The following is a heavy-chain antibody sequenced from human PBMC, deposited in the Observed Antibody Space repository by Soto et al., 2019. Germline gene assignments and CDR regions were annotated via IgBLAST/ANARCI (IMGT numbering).Heavy chain of an antibody. J-gene: IGHJ4*02. D-gene: IGHD2-2*01. Sequence: QVQLVQSGAEVKEPGASVRVSCKASGYTFTSDDINWVRQATGQGLEWMGWMNPESRNTGYAQKFQGRVTMTRDTSISTAYMELTSLRSEDTAVYYCARFVRHQLPTIDFWGQGTLVTVSS. CDR3: ARFVRHQLPTIDF. CDR1: GYTFTSDD. CDR2: MNPESRNT. V-gene: IGHV1-8*01.